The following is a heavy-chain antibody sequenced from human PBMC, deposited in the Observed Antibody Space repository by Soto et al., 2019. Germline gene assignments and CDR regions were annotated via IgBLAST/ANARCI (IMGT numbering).Heavy chain of an antibody. J-gene: IGHJ4*02. Sequence: SVKVSCKASGGTFSSYAISWVQQAPGQGLEWIGGIIPIFGTANYAQKFQGRVTITADESTSTAYMELSSLRSEDTAVYYCARSRGCYRRAVYYFDYWGQGTLVTVSS. CDR1: GGTFSSYA. V-gene: IGHV1-69*13. D-gene: IGHD6-19*01. CDR2: IIPIFGTA. CDR3: ARSRGCYRRAVYYFDY.